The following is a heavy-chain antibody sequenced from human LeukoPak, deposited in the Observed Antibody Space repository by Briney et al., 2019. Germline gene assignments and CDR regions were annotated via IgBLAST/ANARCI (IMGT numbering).Heavy chain of an antibody. CDR3: AKEGIWFGELVELDH. CDR2: RNGAST. Sequence: GGSLRLSCVASGFTFGNYGMSWVRQVPGKGLEWVSGRNGASTVYADSVKGRFTISRDNAKNSLYLQMNSLSAEDTALYYCAKEGIWFGELVELDHWGQGTLVTVSS. J-gene: IGHJ4*02. V-gene: IGHV3-20*04. D-gene: IGHD3-10*01. CDR1: GFTFGNYG.